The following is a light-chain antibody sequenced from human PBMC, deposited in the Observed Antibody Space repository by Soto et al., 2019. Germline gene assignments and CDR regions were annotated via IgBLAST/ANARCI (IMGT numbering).Light chain of an antibody. CDR1: QTVYSSS. Sequence: EIVLTQSPGTLSLSPGERATLSCRASQTVYSSSLAWYQQKPGQAPRLLIYDASNRPTGITDRFSGSGSGTDFTLTISRLEPEDFAVYYCHQYGNSPDTFGQGTNLQIK. J-gene: IGKJ2*01. V-gene: IGKV3-20*01. CDR3: HQYGNSPDT. CDR2: DAS.